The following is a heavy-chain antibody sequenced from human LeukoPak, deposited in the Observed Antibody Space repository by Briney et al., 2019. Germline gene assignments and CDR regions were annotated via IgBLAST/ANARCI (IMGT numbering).Heavy chain of an antibody. V-gene: IGHV3-48*03. CDR2: ISSSGSTI. CDR1: GFTFSSYE. J-gene: IGHJ5*02. CDR3: AKGRRYNILTGYYVSEVDP. Sequence: GGSLRLSCAASGFTFSSYEMNWVRQAPGKGLEWVSYISSSGSTIYYADSVKGRFTISRDNSKNTPYLQMNSLRPEDTAVYYCAKGRRYNILTGYYVSEVDPWGQGTLVTVSS. D-gene: IGHD3-9*01.